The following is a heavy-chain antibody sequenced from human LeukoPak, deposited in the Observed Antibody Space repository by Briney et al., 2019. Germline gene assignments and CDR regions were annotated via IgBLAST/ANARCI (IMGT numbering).Heavy chain of an antibody. Sequence: AASVKVSCKASGGTFSSYAISWVRQAPGQGLEWMGRIIPILGIANYAQKFQGRVTITAGKSTSTAYMELSSLRSEDTAVYYCSCYDTNWYFDLWGRGTLVTVSS. CDR2: IIPILGIA. D-gene: IGHD2-15*01. V-gene: IGHV1-69*04. J-gene: IGHJ2*01. CDR3: SCYDTNWYFDL. CDR1: GGTFSSYA.